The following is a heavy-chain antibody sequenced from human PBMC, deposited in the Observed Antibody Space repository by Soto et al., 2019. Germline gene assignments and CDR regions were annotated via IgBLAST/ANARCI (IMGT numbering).Heavy chain of an antibody. CDR1: GFAFPNYA. CDR2: VTGSGSTA. D-gene: IGHD2-8*01. V-gene: IGHV3-23*01. Sequence: GGSLRLSCAASGFAFPNYAMTWVRQAPGKGLEWVSAVTGSGSTAFYADSVKGRFTISRDNSNYTLYLQMDSLRAEDTALYFCAKPRVYCTNGVCPAASWGQGVLVTAPQ. J-gene: IGHJ5*02. CDR3: AKPRVYCTNGVCPAAS.